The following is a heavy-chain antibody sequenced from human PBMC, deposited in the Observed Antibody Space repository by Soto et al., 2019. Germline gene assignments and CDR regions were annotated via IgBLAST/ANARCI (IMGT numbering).Heavy chain of an antibody. CDR2: IYSGGST. V-gene: IGHV3-53*01. CDR1: GFTVSSNY. CDR3: ARDHDEDFGYDLDYFDY. J-gene: IGHJ4*02. D-gene: IGHD5-12*01. Sequence: GGSLRLSCAASGFTVSSNYMSWVRQAPGKGLEWVSVIYSGGSTYYADSVKGRFTISRDNSKNTLYLQMNSLRAEDTAVYYCARDHDEDFGYDLDYFDYWGQGTLVTVSS.